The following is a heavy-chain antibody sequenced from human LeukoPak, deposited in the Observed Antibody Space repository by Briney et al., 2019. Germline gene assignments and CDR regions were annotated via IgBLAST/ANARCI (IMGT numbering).Heavy chain of an antibody. CDR1: EFTFSNYW. D-gene: IGHD1-1*01. J-gene: IGHJ4*02. CDR2: INPDGTIT. CDR3: ARDPRQLERLGFDY. V-gene: IGHV3-74*01. Sequence: GGSLRLSCVTSEFTFSNYWMHWVRQAPGMGLVWVSRINPDGTITNYADSVKGRFTISRDNARNTLFLQMNSLRVEDTAVYYCARDPRQLERLGFDYWGQGTLVTVSS.